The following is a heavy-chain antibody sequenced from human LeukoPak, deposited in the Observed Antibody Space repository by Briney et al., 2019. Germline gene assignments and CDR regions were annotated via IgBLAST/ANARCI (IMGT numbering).Heavy chain of an antibody. J-gene: IGHJ6*03. V-gene: IGHV1-2*02. Sequence: ASVKVSCKASGYTFTGYYMHWVRQAPGQGLEWMGWINPNSGGTNYAQKLQGRVTMTTDTSTSTAYMELRSLRSDDTAVYYCARVPIVVVPAANHVHYYYYMDVWGKGTTVTVSS. CDR1: GYTFTGYY. CDR2: INPNSGGT. CDR3: ARVPIVVVPAANHVHYYYYMDV. D-gene: IGHD2-2*01.